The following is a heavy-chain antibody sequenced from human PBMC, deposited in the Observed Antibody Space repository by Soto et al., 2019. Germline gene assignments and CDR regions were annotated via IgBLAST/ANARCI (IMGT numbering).Heavy chain of an antibody. CDR1: GFTFSSYW. Sequence: GGSLRLSCAASGFTFSSYWMSWVRQAPGKGLEWVANIKQDGSEKYYVYCVKGRFTSSRDNAKNSLYLQMNSLRAEDTAVYYCARVGSCIVGAFDIWGQGTMVTVSS. V-gene: IGHV3-7*01. CDR2: IKQDGSEK. D-gene: IGHD1-26*01. CDR3: ARVGSCIVGAFDI. J-gene: IGHJ3*02.